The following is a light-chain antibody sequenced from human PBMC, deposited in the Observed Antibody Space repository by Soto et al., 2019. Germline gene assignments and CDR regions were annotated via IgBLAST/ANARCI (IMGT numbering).Light chain of an antibody. CDR2: GAS. V-gene: IGKV3-15*01. CDR1: QSISNN. CDR3: LHYHECPRWT. Sequence: IVMTQYPSTLSVSPGERSTLSCGSSQSISNNLACYQQQPGHPPRLLLYGASTTATGIPARFSGSGTGTEFTLTISSLQSADFAVYYCLHYHECPRWTFGQRTNVDIK. J-gene: IGKJ1*01.